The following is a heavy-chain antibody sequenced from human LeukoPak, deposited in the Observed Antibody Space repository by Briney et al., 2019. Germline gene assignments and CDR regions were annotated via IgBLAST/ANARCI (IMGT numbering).Heavy chain of an antibody. CDR2: IYYSGST. J-gene: IGHJ4*02. D-gene: IGHD3-3*01. CDR1: GGSVNSYY. V-gene: IGHV4-59*02. Sequence: SETLSLTCTVSGGSVNSYYWSWIRQPPGKGLEYIGYIYYSGSTNHSPSLKSRVTISVDTSNHQFSLKLGSVTAADTAVYYCARLDTIFGVAKGFDYWGQGTLVTVSS. CDR3: ARLDTIFGVAKGFDY.